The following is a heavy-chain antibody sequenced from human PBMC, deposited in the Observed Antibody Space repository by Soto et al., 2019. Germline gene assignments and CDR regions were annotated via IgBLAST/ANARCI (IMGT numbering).Heavy chain of an antibody. CDR2: VSRDGRNT. V-gene: IGHV3-30*18. CDR3: AKGGRQWLVTSDFNY. D-gene: IGHD6-19*01. CDR1: GFTFSDYA. J-gene: IGHJ4*02. Sequence: VQLVESGGGVVQPGRSLRLSCAASGFTFSDYAMHWVRQAPGKGLEWVAVVSRDGRNTHYADSVKGRFTSSSDSSKNTVSLAMTSLRAEDTAVYYCAKGGRQWLVTSDFNYWGQGALVTVSS.